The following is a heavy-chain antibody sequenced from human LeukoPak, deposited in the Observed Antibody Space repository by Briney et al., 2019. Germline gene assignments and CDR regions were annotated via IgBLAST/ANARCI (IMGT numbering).Heavy chain of an antibody. CDR1: GFTFSSYW. CDR2: INTDGSST. Sequence: PGGSLRLSCAASGFTFSSYWMHWVRQAPGKGLVWVSRINTDGSSTSYADSVKGRFTISRDNAKNTLYLQMNSLRAEDTAVYYCAKARSGRINHGGACDYWGQGTLVTVSS. J-gene: IGHJ4*02. CDR3: AKARSGRINHGGACDY. V-gene: IGHV3-74*01. D-gene: IGHD1-26*01.